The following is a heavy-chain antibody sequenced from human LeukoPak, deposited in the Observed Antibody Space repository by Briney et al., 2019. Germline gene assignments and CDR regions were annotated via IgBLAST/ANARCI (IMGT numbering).Heavy chain of an antibody. D-gene: IGHD3-22*01. V-gene: IGHV3-73*01. CDR1: GFTFSGSA. J-gene: IGHJ3*02. CDR2: IRSKANSYAT. Sequence: GGSLRLSCAASGFTFSGSAMHWVRQASGKGLEWVGRIRSKANSYATAYAASVKGRFTISRGDSKNTAYLQMNSLKTEDTAVYYCTRHGGRDYYDSSEDAFDIWGQGTTVIVSS. CDR3: TRHGGRDYYDSSEDAFDI.